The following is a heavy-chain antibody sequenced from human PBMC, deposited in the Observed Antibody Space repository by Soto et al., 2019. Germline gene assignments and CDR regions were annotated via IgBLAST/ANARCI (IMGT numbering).Heavy chain of an antibody. Sequence: PVGSLRLSCAASGFTFSSYAMSWVRQAPGKGLEWVSAISGSGGSTYYADSVKGRFTISRDNSKNTLYLQMNSLRAEDTAVYYCASASGYCSSTSCYYYYGMDVWGQGATVTVSS. CDR3: ASASGYCSSTSCYYYYGMDV. CDR2: ISGSGGST. V-gene: IGHV3-23*01. CDR1: GFTFSSYA. J-gene: IGHJ6*02. D-gene: IGHD2-2*01.